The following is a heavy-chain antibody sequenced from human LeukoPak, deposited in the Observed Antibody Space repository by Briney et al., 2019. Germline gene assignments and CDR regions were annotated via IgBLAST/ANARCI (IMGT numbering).Heavy chain of an antibody. V-gene: IGHV3-30*04. D-gene: IGHD3-3*01. J-gene: IGHJ4*02. CDR1: GFTFSNYA. CDR3: ARRGTSGYYFDY. Sequence: GGSLRLSSVASGFTFSNYAIHWVRQAPGKGLEWVAVISYDGGNKYYADSVKGRFTISRDNSKNTVYMEMESLTAEDTAVYYCARRGTSGYYFDYWGQGNLVTVSP. CDR2: ISYDGGNK.